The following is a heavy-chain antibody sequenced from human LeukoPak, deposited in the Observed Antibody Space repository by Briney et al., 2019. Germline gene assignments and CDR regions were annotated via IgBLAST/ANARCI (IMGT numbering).Heavy chain of an antibody. V-gene: IGHV3-30*18. CDR2: ISYDGSNK. CDR1: GFTFSSYG. J-gene: IGHJ3*02. CDR3: ANSYDSPPDAFDI. D-gene: IGHD3-22*01. Sequence: GSLRLSCAASGFTFSSYGMHWVRQAPGKGLEWVAVISYDGSNKYYADSVKGRFTISRDNSKNTLYLQMNSLRAEDTAVYYCANSYDSPPDAFDIWGQGTMVTVSS.